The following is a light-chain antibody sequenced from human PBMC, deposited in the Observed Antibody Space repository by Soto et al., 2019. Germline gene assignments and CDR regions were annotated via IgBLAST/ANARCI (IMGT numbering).Light chain of an antibody. CDR1: SSNVGSNY. J-gene: IGLJ1*01. V-gene: IGLV1-47*01. CDR3: AAWDDSLSGYV. CDR2: RNN. Sequence: QSVLTQPPSATGAPVQMVTISCSGSSSNVGSNYVYWYQQLPGTAPKLLIYRNNQRPSGVPDRFSGSKSGTSASLAISGLRSEDEADYYCAAWDDSLSGYVFGTGTKVTVL.